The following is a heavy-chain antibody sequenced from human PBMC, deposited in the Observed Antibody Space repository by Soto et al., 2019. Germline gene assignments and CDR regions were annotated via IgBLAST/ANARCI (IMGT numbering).Heavy chain of an antibody. CDR3: ARGGGVGVAGSAAFDM. V-gene: IGHV1-2*02. Sequence: QLHLVQSGAVVKKPGASVTVSCSASGYPVTAYYMHWVRQAPGRGLEWMGGISPATGAAKYTQTFQGRVTMTRETATSTVFMELSGLTSEDTAVFYFARGGGVGVAGSAAFDMWGQGTLVTVSS. CDR2: ISPATGAA. CDR1: GYPVTAYY. J-gene: IGHJ3*02. D-gene: IGHD3-3*01.